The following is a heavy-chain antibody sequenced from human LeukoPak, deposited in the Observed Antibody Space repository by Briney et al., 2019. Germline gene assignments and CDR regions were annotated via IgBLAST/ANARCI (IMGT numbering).Heavy chain of an antibody. CDR3: AEEGTDYGDYPYFFDY. Sequence: GGSLRLSCAASGFTFSSYAMSWVRQAPGKGLEWVAIISFDGSRRFYADSVRGRFTVSRDNSKNTLFLQMDSLSADDTGVYYCAEEGTDYGDYPYFFDYWGQGTLVTVSS. CDR2: ISFDGSRR. D-gene: IGHD4-17*01. V-gene: IGHV3-30*18. CDR1: GFTFSSYA. J-gene: IGHJ4*02.